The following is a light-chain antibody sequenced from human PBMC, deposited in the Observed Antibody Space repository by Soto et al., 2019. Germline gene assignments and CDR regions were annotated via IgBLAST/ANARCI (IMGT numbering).Light chain of an antibody. Sequence: DIQMTQSPSSLSASVGDRVTITCRASQTITNYLNWYQQKPGKAPKLLIYAASTLLSGVPSRFTGGGSGTDFTVTIDSLQTEDFATYFCQQSYRSPWTFGQGTKLEI. V-gene: IGKV1-39*01. CDR3: QQSYRSPWT. J-gene: IGKJ1*01. CDR2: AAS. CDR1: QTITNY.